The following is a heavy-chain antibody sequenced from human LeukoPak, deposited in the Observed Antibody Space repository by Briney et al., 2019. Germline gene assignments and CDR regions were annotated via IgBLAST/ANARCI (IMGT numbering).Heavy chain of an antibody. CDR1: GGSXSGYY. CDR3: AELGITMIGGV. V-gene: IGHV3-11*04. Sequence: LSXTXAVYGGSXSGYYWSWIRQPPGKGLEWVSYISSSGSTIYYADSVKGRFTISRDNAKNSLYLQMNSLRAEDTAVYYCAELGITMIGGVWGKGTTVTISS. D-gene: IGHD3-10*02. CDR2: ISSSGSTI. J-gene: IGHJ6*04.